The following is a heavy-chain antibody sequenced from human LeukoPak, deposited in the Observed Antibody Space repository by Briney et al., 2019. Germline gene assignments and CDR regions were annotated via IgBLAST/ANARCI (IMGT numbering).Heavy chain of an antibody. Sequence: SETLSLTCTVSGGSISSHHWSWIRQPPGEGLEWIGYIYYSGSSKYNPSLKSRVTISVDTSKNQFSLKLSSVTAEDTAVYYCARLYDSSGYTNWLDPWGQGTLVTVSS. CDR2: IYYSGSS. CDR3: ARLYDSSGYTNWLDP. V-gene: IGHV4-59*11. CDR1: GGSISSHH. D-gene: IGHD3-22*01. J-gene: IGHJ5*02.